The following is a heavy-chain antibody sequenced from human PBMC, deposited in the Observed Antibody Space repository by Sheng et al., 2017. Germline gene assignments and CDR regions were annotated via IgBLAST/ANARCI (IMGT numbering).Heavy chain of an antibody. CDR3: ARSGVHCSSTSCRSGDAFDI. Sequence: QVQLVQSGAEVKKPGSSVKVSCKASGGTFSSYAISWVRQAPGQGLEWMGGIIPIFGTANYAQKFQGRVTITADESTSTAYMELSSLRSEDTAVYYCARSGVHCSSTSCRSGDAFDIWGQGTMVTVSS. V-gene: IGHV1-69*13. CDR2: IIPIFGTA. J-gene: IGHJ3*02. CDR1: GGTFSSYA. D-gene: IGHD2-2*01.